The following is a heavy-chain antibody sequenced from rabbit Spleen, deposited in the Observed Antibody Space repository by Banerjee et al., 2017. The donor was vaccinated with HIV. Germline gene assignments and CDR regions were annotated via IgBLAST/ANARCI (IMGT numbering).Heavy chain of an antibody. CDR2: INAITGKA. D-gene: IGHD1-1*01. CDR3: ARDLDDVIGWNFNL. Sequence: QSLEESGGGLVRPEGSLKLSCTASGFSFSNKAVMCWVRQAPVKGLEWIACINAITGKAVYASWAKGRFTFSKTSSTTVTLQMTGLTAADTATYFCARDLDDVIGWNFNLWGPGTLVTVS. V-gene: IGHV1S40*01. CDR1: GFSFSNKAV. J-gene: IGHJ4*01.